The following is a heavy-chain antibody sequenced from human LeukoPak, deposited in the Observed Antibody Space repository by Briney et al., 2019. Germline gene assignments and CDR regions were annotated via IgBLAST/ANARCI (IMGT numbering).Heavy chain of an antibody. CDR2: ISGSGGST. CDR3: AKRSVCDSSGYYYVNFDY. Sequence: GGSLRLSCAAAGFTFSSYAMSWVRQAPGKGLEWVSAISGSGGSTYYADSVKGRFTISRDNSKNTLYLQMNSLRAEDTAVYYCAKRSVCDSSGYYYVNFDYWGQGTLVTVSS. J-gene: IGHJ4*02. D-gene: IGHD3-22*01. CDR1: GFTFSSYA. V-gene: IGHV3-23*01.